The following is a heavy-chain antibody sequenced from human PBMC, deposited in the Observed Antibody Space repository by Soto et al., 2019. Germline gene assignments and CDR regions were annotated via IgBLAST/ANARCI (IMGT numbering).Heavy chain of an antibody. V-gene: IGHV4-59*01. CDR2: IYYSGST. CDR1: GGSISSYY. J-gene: IGHJ6*03. CDR3: ARVSGNYVPFYYYYYMDV. Sequence: PSETLSLTCTVSGGSISSYYWSWIRQPPGKGLEWIGYIYYSGSTNCNPSLKSRVTISVDTSKNQFSLKLSSVTAADTAVYYCARVSGNYVPFYYYYYMDVWGKGTTVTVSS. D-gene: IGHD4-4*01.